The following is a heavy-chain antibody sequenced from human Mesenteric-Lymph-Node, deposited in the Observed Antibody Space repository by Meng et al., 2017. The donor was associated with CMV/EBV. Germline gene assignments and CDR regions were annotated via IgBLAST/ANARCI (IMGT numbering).Heavy chain of an antibody. CDR2: ISSSSSYI. CDR1: GFTFSSYS. J-gene: IGHJ4*02. V-gene: IGHV3-21*01. Sequence: GESLKISCAASGFTFSSYSMNWVRQAPGKGLEWVSSISSSSSYIYYADSVKGRFTISRDNAKNSLYLQMNSLRAEDTAVYYCARSLLTRYDFWSGYYIGGYFDYWGQGTLVTVSS. CDR3: ARSLLTRYDFWSGYYIGGYFDY. D-gene: IGHD3-3*01.